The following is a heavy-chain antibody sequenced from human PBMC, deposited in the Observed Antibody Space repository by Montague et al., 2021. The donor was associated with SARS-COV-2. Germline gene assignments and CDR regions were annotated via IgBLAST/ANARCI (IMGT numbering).Heavy chain of an antibody. J-gene: IGHJ4*02. Sequence: SRRLSWSASGFTFSSYAMSWVRQAPGKGLEWVSGIRGNGGSTYYADSVKGRFTISRDNPKNTLYLQMNSLRAEDTAVYYCARLDIMTAYPYEYWGQGTLVTVSS. CDR3: ARLDIMTAYPYEY. D-gene: IGHD3-9*01. CDR1: GFTFSSYA. V-gene: IGHV3-23*01. CDR2: IRGNGGST.